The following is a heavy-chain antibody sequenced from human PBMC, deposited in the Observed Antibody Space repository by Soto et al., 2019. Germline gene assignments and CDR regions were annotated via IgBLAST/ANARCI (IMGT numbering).Heavy chain of an antibody. J-gene: IGHJ6*04. CDR3: ARGIGKWERYCSSTSCYGLGV. CDR2: IYYSGST. Sequence: SETLSLTCTVSGGSISSSSYYWGWIRQPPGKGLEWFGSIYYSGSTYYNPSLKSRVTISVDTSKNQFSLKLSSVTAADTAVYYCARGIGKWERYCSSTSCYGLGVWGKGTTVTVSS. V-gene: IGHV4-39*01. D-gene: IGHD2-2*01. CDR1: GGSISSSSYY.